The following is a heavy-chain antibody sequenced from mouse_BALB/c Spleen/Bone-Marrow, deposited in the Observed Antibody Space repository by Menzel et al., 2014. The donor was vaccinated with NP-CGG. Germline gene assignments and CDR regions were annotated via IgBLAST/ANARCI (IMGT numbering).Heavy chain of an antibody. CDR1: GYSFTGYT. Sequence: EVKLQESGPELVKPGASMKISCKASGYSFTGYTMNWVKQIHGKNLEWIGLINPYSDNTNYNQKFKGKATLIVDKSSSTAYTELLSLTSEDSAVYYCARSGTVVGTYYFDYWGQGTTLTVSS. D-gene: IGHD1-1*01. CDR3: ARSGTVVGTYYFDY. V-gene: IGHV1-37*01. J-gene: IGHJ2*01. CDR2: INPYSDNT.